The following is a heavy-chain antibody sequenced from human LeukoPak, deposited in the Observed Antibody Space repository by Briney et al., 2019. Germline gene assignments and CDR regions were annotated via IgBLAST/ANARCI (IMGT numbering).Heavy chain of an antibody. CDR2: MNPNSGNT. V-gene: IGHV1-8*03. D-gene: IGHD2-2*01. CDR1: GYTFTSYD. CDR3: ARGGDFQIVPAAINWFDP. J-gene: IGHJ5*02. Sequence: ASVKVSCKASGYTFTSYDINWVRQATGQGLEWMGWMNPNSGNTGYAQKFQGRVTITRNTSISTAYMELSSLRSEDTAVYYWARGGDFQIVPAAINWFDPWGQGTLVTVSS.